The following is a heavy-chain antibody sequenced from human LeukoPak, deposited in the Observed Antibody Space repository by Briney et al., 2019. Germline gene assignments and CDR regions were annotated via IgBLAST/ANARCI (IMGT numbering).Heavy chain of an antibody. D-gene: IGHD2-21*02. Sequence: GGSLRLSCAASGFIFNNYGMRWVRQAPGKGLEWVAVISYDGSNKNYADSVKGRFTISRDSSKNTVYLQMNSLRVEDTAVYYCAKDWALYCGGDCYFNYWGQGTLVTVSS. J-gene: IGHJ4*02. CDR2: ISYDGSNK. CDR3: AKDWALYCGGDCYFNY. CDR1: GFIFNNYG. V-gene: IGHV3-30*18.